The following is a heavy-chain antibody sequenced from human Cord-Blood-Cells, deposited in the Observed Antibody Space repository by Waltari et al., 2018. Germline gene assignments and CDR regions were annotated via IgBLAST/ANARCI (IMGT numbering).Heavy chain of an antibody. V-gene: IGHV3-30*18. CDR1: GFTFSSYG. J-gene: IGHJ3*02. D-gene: IGHD6-6*01. Sequence: QVQLVESGGGVVQRGRSLRLSCAASGFTFSSYGLHWVRQGPGKGLEWVAVISYDGSKKYYADSVKGRFTISRDNSKNTLYLQMNSLRAEDTAVYYCAKDLESAARGAFDIWGQGTMVTVSS. CDR3: AKDLESAARGAFDI. CDR2: ISYDGSKK.